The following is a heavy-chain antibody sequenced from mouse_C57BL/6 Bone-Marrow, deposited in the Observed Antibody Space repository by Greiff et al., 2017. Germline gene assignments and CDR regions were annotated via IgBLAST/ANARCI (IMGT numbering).Heavy chain of an antibody. V-gene: IGHV1-7*01. J-gene: IGHJ1*03. CDR1: GYTFTSYW. CDR2: INPSSGYT. CDR3: ARWDGYNWYFDV. D-gene: IGHD2-3*01. Sequence: QVHVKQSGAELAKPGASVKLSCKASGYTFTSYWMHWVKQRPGQGLEWIGYINPSSGYTKYNQKFKDKATLTEDKSSSTAYMQLSSLTYEDSAVYYCARWDGYNWYFDVWGTGTTVTVSS.